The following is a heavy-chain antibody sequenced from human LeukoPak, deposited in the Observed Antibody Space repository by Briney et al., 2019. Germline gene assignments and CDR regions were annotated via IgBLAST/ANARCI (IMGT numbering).Heavy chain of an antibody. Sequence: SETLSLTCTVSGSSITTYTHWGWIRQSPGKGLEWIASIHHTGNTNYNPSLKSRVTISVDTSKNQFSLKLSSVTAADTAVYSCARSTAATGTVHRDWFDPWGQGTLVTVSS. CDR1: GSSITTYTH. CDR3: ARSTAATGTVHRDWFDP. J-gene: IGHJ5*02. V-gene: IGHV4-38-2*02. CDR2: IHHTGNT. D-gene: IGHD6-13*01.